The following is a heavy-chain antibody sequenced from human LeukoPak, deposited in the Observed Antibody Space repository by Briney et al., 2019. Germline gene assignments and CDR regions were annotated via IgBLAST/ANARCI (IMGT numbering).Heavy chain of an antibody. D-gene: IGHD6-19*01. Sequence: GGSLKISCKGSGYPFATYWIGWVRQVPGKGLEWVGIIYPGDSDTRYSPSFQGQGTISADKSITTAYLQWSSLKASDTAMYYCARHVVPYSSGLTGFDYWGQGTLVTVSS. CDR3: ARHVVPYSSGLTGFDY. V-gene: IGHV5-51*01. J-gene: IGHJ4*02. CDR2: IYPGDSDT. CDR1: GYPFATYW.